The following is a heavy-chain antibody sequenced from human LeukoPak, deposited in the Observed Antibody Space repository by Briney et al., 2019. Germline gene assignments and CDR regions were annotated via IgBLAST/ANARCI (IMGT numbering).Heavy chain of an antibody. V-gene: IGHV1-2*02. J-gene: IGHJ4*02. CDR3: ARKETGNYFDF. CDR2: INPNTDVT. D-gene: IGHD3-10*01. Sequence: ASVKVSCKTSGYSFTDYYMHWVGQDPGHGLEWMGWINPNTDVTNSAQTFQGRVTMTRDTSISTVYMELFRLTSDDTAVYYCARKETGNYFDFWGQGTLVTVST. CDR1: GYSFTDYY.